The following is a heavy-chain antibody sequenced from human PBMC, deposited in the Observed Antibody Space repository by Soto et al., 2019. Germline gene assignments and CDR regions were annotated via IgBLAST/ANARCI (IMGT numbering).Heavy chain of an antibody. J-gene: IGHJ6*02. CDR1: GFTFSSYG. Sequence: GGSLRLSCVASGFTFSSYGMHWVRQAPGKGLEWVAVIWYDGSNKNYADSVKGRFTISRDNSKNTLYLQMNSLRAEDTAVYYCARDVFDSSSWYPPATYYYYGMDVWGQGTTVTVS. D-gene: IGHD6-13*01. V-gene: IGHV3-33*01. CDR3: ARDVFDSSSWYPPATYYYYGMDV. CDR2: IWYDGSNK.